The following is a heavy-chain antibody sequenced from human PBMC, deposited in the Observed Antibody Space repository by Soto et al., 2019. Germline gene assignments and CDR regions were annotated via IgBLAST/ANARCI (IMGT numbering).Heavy chain of an antibody. CDR3: TRPGENFDY. Sequence: GGSLRLSCAASGFTFSGSAMHWVRQASGKGLEWIGRIRSKAKNYATAYAASVRGRFIISRDDSKNTAYLQMNSLKTEDTAVYYCTRPGENFDYWGQGTLVTVSS. CDR1: GFTFSGSA. V-gene: IGHV3-73*01. CDR2: IRSKAKNYAT. J-gene: IGHJ4*02.